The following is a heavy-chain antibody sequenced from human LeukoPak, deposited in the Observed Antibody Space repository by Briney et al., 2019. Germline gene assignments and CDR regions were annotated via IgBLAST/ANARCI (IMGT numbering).Heavy chain of an antibody. CDR1: GFTFSDYY. D-gene: IGHD2/OR15-2a*01. Sequence: PGGSLRLSCEASGFTFSDYYMSWIRLAPGKGLEWVSYISSSGSTIFYADSVKGRFTISRDNAKKSLYLQMDSLRAEDTAVHYCARDPERFLYWGQGTLVTVSS. J-gene: IGHJ4*02. CDR3: ARDPERFLY. CDR2: ISSSGSTI. V-gene: IGHV3-11*01.